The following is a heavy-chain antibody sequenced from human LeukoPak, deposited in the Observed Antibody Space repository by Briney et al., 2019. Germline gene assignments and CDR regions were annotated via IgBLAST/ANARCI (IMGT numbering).Heavy chain of an antibody. CDR3: AKFEGDDGAFDI. V-gene: IGHV1-8*01. Sequence: ASVKVSCKASGYTFTSYDINWVRQATGQGLEWMGWMNPNSGNTGYAQKFQGRVTITRDRSMSTAYMELSSLRFEDTAMYYCAKFEGDDGAFDIWGQGTMVTVSS. CDR1: GYTFTSYD. D-gene: IGHD2-21*02. CDR2: MNPNSGNT. J-gene: IGHJ3*02.